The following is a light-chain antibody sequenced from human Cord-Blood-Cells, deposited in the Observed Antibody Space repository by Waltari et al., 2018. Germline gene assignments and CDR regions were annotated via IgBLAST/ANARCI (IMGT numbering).Light chain of an antibody. Sequence: QSALTQPASVSGSPGKSITISCTGTSSDVGGYNYVSWYQQHPGKAPKLMIYDVSNRPSGVSNRFSGSKSGNTASLTISWLQAEDEADYYCSSYTSSSTLVFGGGTKLTVL. V-gene: IGLV2-14*03. CDR1: SSDVGGYNY. CDR2: DVS. J-gene: IGLJ3*02. CDR3: SSYTSSSTLV.